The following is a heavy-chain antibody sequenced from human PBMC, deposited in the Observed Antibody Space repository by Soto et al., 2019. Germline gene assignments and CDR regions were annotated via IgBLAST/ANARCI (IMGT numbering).Heavy chain of an antibody. J-gene: IGHJ4*02. CDR3: ARLGSQDYGDYVGY. V-gene: IGHV5-51*01. CDR1: GYTFTNYW. D-gene: IGHD4-17*01. CDR2: IYPGDTNT. Sequence: GESLKISCKGSGYTFTNYWIGWVRQMPGKGLEWMGIIYPGDTNTRYSPSFQGQVTISADKSITTAYLQWSSLKASDTAMYYCARLGSQDYGDYVGYWGQGTLVTVSS.